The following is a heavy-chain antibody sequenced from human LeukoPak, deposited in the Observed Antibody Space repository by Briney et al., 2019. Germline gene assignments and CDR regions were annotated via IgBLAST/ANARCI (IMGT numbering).Heavy chain of an antibody. D-gene: IGHD2-21*02. CDR1: DYSISSGYY. Sequence: PSETLSLTCTVSDYSISSGYYWGWIRQPPGKGLEWIGSIYYSGSTYYNPSLKSRVTISVDTSKNQFSLKLSSVTAADTAVYYCARVVVVVTAHFDYWGQGTLVTVSS. CDR3: ARVVVVVTAHFDY. CDR2: IYYSGST. J-gene: IGHJ4*02. V-gene: IGHV4-38-2*02.